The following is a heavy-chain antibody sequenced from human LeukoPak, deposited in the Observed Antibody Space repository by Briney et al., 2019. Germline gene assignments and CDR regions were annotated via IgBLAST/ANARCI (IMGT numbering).Heavy chain of an antibody. D-gene: IGHD3-22*01. V-gene: IGHV3-30*18. CDR2: ISYDGSNK. CDR3: AKESGDYDSSGYGAFDI. J-gene: IGHJ3*02. CDR1: GFTFSSYG. Sequence: PGRSLRLSCAASGFTFSSYGMHWVRQAPGKGLEWVAVISYDGSNKYYADSVKGRFTISRDNSKNTLYLRMNSLRAEDTAVYYCAKESGDYDSSGYGAFDIWGQGTMVTVSS.